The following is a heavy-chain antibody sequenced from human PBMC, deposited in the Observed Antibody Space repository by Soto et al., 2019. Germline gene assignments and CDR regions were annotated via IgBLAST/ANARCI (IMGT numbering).Heavy chain of an antibody. J-gene: IGHJ6*02. Sequence: EVQLVESGGGLVQPGGSLRLSCAASGFTFSAFEMNWVRQAPGKGLEWLSYIYNSGSTMTYADSVKGRFAISRDNAKKSVYLEMYRLRAEDTAVYYCARESGGTGLDVWGQGTTVTVSS. CDR2: IYNSGSTM. CDR1: GFTFSAFE. V-gene: IGHV3-48*03. CDR3: ARESGGTGLDV. D-gene: IGHD1-1*01.